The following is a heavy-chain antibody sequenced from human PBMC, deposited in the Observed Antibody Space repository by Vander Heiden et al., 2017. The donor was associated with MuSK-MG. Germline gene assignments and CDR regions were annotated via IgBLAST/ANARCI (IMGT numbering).Heavy chain of an antibody. D-gene: IGHD2-8*01. J-gene: IGHJ4*02. CDR3: AKVAVLRGYAIDYFDY. CDR2: ISYDGSNK. CDR1: GFTFSSYG. V-gene: IGHV3-30*18. Sequence: QVQLVESGGGVVQPGRSLRLSCAASGFTFSSYGMHWVRQAPGKGLEWVAVISYDGSNKYYADSVKGRFTISRDNSKNTRYLQMNSLRAEDTAVYYCAKVAVLRGYAIDYFDYWGQGTLVTVSS.